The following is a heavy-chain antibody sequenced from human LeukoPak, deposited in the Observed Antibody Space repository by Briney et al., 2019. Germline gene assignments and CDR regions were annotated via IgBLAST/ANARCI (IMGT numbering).Heavy chain of an antibody. D-gene: IGHD3-3*01. CDR2: IYYNGKT. CDR1: GGSVTYTNYY. Sequence: PSETLSLTCTVSGGSVTYTNYYWGWIRQPPGKGLQWIGVIYYNGKTYYNPSLKSRVTVAVDTSKNQFSLKLSSVTAADTAVYYCARRRGPQYYDFWSGYHNWFDPWGQGTLVTVSS. J-gene: IGHJ5*02. CDR3: ARRRGPQYYDFWSGYHNWFDP. V-gene: IGHV4-39*01.